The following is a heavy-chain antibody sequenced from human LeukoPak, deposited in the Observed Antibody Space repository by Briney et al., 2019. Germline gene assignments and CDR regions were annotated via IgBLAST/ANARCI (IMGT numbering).Heavy chain of an antibody. CDR2: INPNSGGT. V-gene: IGHV1-2*04. J-gene: IGHJ4*02. D-gene: IGHD1-26*01. Sequence: ASVKVSCKASGYTFTGYYMHWVRQAPGQGLEWMGWINPNSGGTNYAQKFQGWVTITRDTSASTAYMELSSLRSEDTAVYYCARAVGATIDYWGQGTLVTVSS. CDR1: GYTFTGYY. CDR3: ARAVGATIDY.